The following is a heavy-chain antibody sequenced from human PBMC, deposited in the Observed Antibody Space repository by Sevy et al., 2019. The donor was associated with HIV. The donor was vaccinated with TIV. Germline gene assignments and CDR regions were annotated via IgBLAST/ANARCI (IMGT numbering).Heavy chain of an antibody. CDR3: ARDLLWGFGGMDV. CDR1: GFTFSSYS. Sequence: GGSLRLSCAASGFTFSSYSMNWVRQAPGKGLEWVSYISSSSSTIYYADSVKGRFSISRDNAKNSLYLQMNSLRVEDTAVDYCARDLLWGFGGMDVWGQGTTVTVSS. D-gene: IGHD3-10*01. J-gene: IGHJ6*02. V-gene: IGHV3-48*01. CDR2: ISSSSSTI.